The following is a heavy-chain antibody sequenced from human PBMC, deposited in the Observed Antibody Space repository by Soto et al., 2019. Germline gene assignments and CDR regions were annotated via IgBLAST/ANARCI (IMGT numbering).Heavy chain of an antibody. V-gene: IGHV3-15*01. CDR3: TTLSGGSYYFDY. CDR1: EFPFSNAW. CDR2: IKSKTDGGTT. J-gene: IGHJ4*02. Sequence: EVQLVESGGGLVKPGGSLTLSCAASEFPFSNAWMSWVRQAPGKGLEWVAHIKSKTDGGTTDYAAPVKGRFTISRHDSKNTLYLQMNSLKNEDTAVYYCTTLSGGSYYFDYWRQGTLVTVSS. D-gene: IGHD1-26*01.